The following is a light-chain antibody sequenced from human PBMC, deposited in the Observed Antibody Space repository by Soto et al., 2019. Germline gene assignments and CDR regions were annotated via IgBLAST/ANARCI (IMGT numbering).Light chain of an antibody. CDR1: QSLLHSNGYNS. CDR3: MQALQTLPGT. Sequence: DIVMTQSPLSLPVTPGEPASISCRSSQSLLHSNGYNSLDWYLQKPGQSPQLLIYLGSNRASGVPDRFSGSGSGTDFTLKISRVEAEDVGVYYCMQALQTLPGTFGGGTKVEIK. CDR2: LGS. V-gene: IGKV2-28*01. J-gene: IGKJ4*01.